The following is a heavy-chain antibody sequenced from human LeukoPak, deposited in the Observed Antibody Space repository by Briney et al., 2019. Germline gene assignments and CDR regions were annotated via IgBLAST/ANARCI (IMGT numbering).Heavy chain of an antibody. V-gene: IGHV4-61*05. CDR3: ARVLRWVVVPALFDY. D-gene: IGHD2-2*01. CDR1: GGSISSSSYY. CDR2: IYYSGST. Sequence: SETLSLTCTVSGGSISSSSYYWGWIRQPPGKGLEWIGYIYYSGSTNYNPSLKSRVTISVATSKNQFSLKLSSVTAADTAVYYCARVLRWVVVPALFDYWGQGTLVTVSS. J-gene: IGHJ4*02.